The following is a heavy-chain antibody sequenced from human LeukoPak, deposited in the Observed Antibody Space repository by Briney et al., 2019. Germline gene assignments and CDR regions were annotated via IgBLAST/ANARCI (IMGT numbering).Heavy chain of an antibody. J-gene: IGHJ4*02. CDR2: MYSVGST. V-gene: IGHV3-66*01. CDR1: GFTISANF. Sequence: GGSLRLSCAASGFTISANFMSWVRQAPGKGPEWVSIMYSVGSTFYADSVKGRFTISRDPSKNSLDLQMDSLRVDDAAVYYCARDLSGYSYGFGGDLWGQGTLVTVSS. D-gene: IGHD5-18*01. CDR3: ARDLSGYSYGFGGDL.